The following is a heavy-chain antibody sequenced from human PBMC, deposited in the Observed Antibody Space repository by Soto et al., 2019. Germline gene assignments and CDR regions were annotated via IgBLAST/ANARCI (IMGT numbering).Heavy chain of an antibody. CDR1: GSTFGTYW. Sequence: QLVESGGGLVQPGGSLRISCAASGSTFGTYWMHWVRQAPGKGLVWVSRIDNDGSAVYADSVMGRFTTSRDNAKNTVYLQMNSLRDEDTAVYYCARDIPHNWFDAWGQGNLVTVSS. J-gene: IGHJ5*02. CDR2: IDNDGSA. D-gene: IGHD2-21*01. CDR3: ARDIPHNWFDA. V-gene: IGHV3-74*01.